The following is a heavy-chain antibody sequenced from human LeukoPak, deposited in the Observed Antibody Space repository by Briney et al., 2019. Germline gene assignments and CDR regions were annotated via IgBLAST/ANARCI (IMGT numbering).Heavy chain of an antibody. V-gene: IGHV4-39*01. CDR3: VRFGELLYL. Sequence: NPSETLSLTCTVSGGSISSSSYYWGWIRRPPGKGLEWIGSIYYSGSTYYNPSLKSRATISVDTSKNQFSLKLSSVTAADTAVYYCVRFGELLYLWGQGTLVTVSS. CDR2: IYYSGST. CDR1: GGSISSSSYY. J-gene: IGHJ4*02. D-gene: IGHD3-10*01.